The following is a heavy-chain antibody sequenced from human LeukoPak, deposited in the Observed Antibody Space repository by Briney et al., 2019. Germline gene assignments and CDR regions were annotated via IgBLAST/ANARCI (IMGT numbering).Heavy chain of an antibody. Sequence: GGSLRLSCAASGFTFSNYSMAWVRQAPGKGLEWVSFISSSSSYIYYADSVKGRFTISRDNAKNSLYLQMNSLRAEDTAVYYCARDWFLATANYFDYWGQGTLVTVSS. J-gene: IGHJ4*02. CDR1: GFTFSNYS. D-gene: IGHD2-21*02. CDR3: ARDWFLATANYFDY. CDR2: ISSSSSYI. V-gene: IGHV3-21*01.